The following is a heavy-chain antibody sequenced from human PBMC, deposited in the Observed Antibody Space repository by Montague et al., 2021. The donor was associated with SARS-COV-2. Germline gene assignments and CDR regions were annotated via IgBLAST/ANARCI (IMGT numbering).Heavy chain of an antibody. V-gene: IGHV4-39*01. Sequence: SETLSLTCTVSGDSISSSSYNWGWIRQPPGQGLDWIGSVHYSGNPXYNPYLKSHVTIYVDTTKNQLSLKLSSVTAADTAVYYGARRDGGSCFDYWGQGTLVTVSS. CDR2: VHYSGNP. D-gene: IGHD2-15*01. CDR3: ARRDGGSCFDY. J-gene: IGHJ4*01. CDR1: GDSISSSSYN.